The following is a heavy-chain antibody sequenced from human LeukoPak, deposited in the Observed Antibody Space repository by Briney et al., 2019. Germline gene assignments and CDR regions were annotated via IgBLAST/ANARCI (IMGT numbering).Heavy chain of an antibody. CDR2: IWYDGSNK. J-gene: IGHJ5*02. D-gene: IGHD3-3*01. CDR3: ARAVGFWSGYYWFDP. CDR1: GFTFSSYG. Sequence: PGRSLRLSCAASGFTFSSYGMHWVRQAPGKGLEWVAVIWYDGSNKYYADSVKGRFTISRDNAKNSLYLQMNSLRAEDTAVYYCARAVGFWSGYYWFDPWGQGTLVTVSS. V-gene: IGHV3-33*01.